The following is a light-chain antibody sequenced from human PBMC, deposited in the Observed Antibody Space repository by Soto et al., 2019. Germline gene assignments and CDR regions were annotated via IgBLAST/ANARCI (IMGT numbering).Light chain of an antibody. J-gene: IGKJ1*01. Sequence: DIQMTQSPSTLSASVGDRVTITCRASQSISSWLAWYQQKPGKAPKLLIYDASRLQSGVPSRFSGSGSGTEFTLTISSLQPDDFATYYCQHRTFGQGTKVEIK. CDR2: DAS. CDR3: QHRT. V-gene: IGKV1-5*01. CDR1: QSISSW.